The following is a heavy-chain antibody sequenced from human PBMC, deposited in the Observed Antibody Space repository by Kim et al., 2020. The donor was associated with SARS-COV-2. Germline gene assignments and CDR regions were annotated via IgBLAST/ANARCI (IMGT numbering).Heavy chain of an antibody. V-gene: IGHV1-46*01. CDR2: INPSGGST. CDR3: ARGIAAAGTSQGGWFDP. J-gene: IGHJ5*02. CDR1: GYTFTSYY. Sequence: ASVKVSCKASGYTFTSYYMHWVRQAPGQGLEWMGIINPSGGSTSYAQKFQGRVTMTRDTSTSTVYMELSSLRSEDTAVYYCARGIAAAGTSQGGWFDPWGQGTLVTVSS. D-gene: IGHD6-13*01.